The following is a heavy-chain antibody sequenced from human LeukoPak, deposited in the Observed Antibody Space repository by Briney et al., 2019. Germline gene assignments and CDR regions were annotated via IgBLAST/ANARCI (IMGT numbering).Heavy chain of an antibody. Sequence: GGSLRLSCTASGFTFSSYGMSWVRQAPGKGLEWVSIIFDSGDRTYYADSVKGRFTISRGNSKNTLYLQMNSLRAEDTAVYYCTKRVVDASYFDSWGQGTLVTVSS. J-gene: IGHJ4*02. CDR1: GFTFSSYG. CDR3: TKRVVDASYFDS. CDR2: IFDSGDRT. D-gene: IGHD2-15*01. V-gene: IGHV3-23*01.